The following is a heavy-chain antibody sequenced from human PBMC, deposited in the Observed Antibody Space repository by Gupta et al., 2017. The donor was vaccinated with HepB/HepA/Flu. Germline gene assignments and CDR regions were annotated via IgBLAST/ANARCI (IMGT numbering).Heavy chain of an antibody. J-gene: IGHJ6*02. Sequence: QVQLVQSGAEVKKPGSSVKVSCKASGGTFSSYAISWVRQAPGQGLEWMGRIIPILGIANYAQKFQGRVTITADKSTSTAYMELSSLRSEDTAVYYCARIPDINYYYYGMDVWGQGTTVTVSS. CDR2: IIPILGIA. V-gene: IGHV1-69*04. CDR3: ARIPDINYYYYGMDV. CDR1: GGTFSSYA.